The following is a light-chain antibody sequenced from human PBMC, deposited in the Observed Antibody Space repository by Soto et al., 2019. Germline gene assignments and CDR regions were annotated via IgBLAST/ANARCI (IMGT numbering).Light chain of an antibody. CDR2: KAS. J-gene: IGKJ1*01. CDR3: QQYRDNWT. CDR1: QSISSW. Sequence: DIQMTQSPSTLSASVGDRVTITCRASQSISSWLAWYQQKPGTAPNLLIYKASTLQGGVPSRFSGSGSGTVFTLTISSLQPDDSAIYYCQQYRDNWTFGQGTKVDIK. V-gene: IGKV1-5*03.